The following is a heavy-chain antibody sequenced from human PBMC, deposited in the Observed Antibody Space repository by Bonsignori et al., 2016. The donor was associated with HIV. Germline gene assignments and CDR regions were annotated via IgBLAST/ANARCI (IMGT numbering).Heavy chain of an antibody. J-gene: IGHJ6*03. V-gene: IGHV1-18*01. CDR2: ISAYNGNT. CDR3: ATVVGATSYYYYYMDV. D-gene: IGHD1-26*01. CDR1: GYTFTSYG. Sequence: ASVKVSCKASGYTFTSYGISWVRQAPGQGLEWMGWISAYNGNTNYAQKLQGRVTMTTDTSTSTAYMELRSLRSDDTAVYYCATVVGATSYYYYYMDVWGKGTTVTVSS.